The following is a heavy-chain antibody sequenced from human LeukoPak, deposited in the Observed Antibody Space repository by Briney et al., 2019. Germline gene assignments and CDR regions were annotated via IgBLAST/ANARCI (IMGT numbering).Heavy chain of an antibody. V-gene: IGHV1-2*02. Sequence: GASVKVSCKASGYTFTGYYMHWVRQAPGQGLEWMGWINPNSGGTNYAQKFQGGVTMTRDTSISTAYMELSRLRSDDTAVYYCARWGYCSGGSCHHYYYGMDVWGQGTTVTVSS. CDR3: ARWGYCSGGSCHHYYYGMDV. D-gene: IGHD2-15*01. CDR2: INPNSGGT. J-gene: IGHJ6*02. CDR1: GYTFTGYY.